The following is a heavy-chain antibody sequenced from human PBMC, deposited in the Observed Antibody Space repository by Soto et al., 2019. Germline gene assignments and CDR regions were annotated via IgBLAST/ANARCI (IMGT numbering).Heavy chain of an antibody. CDR1: GFTFSSYW. D-gene: IGHD2-2*01. CDR3: ARDVVLVPAAVSAWCDP. V-gene: IGHV3-74*01. J-gene: IGHJ5*02. CDR2: INSDGSST. Sequence: EVQLVESGGGLVQPGGSLRLSCAASGFTFSSYWMHWVRQAPGKGLVWVSRINSDGSSTSYADSVKGRFTISRDNAKNTLYLQMNSLGAEDTAVYYCARDVVLVPAAVSAWCDPWGQGTLVTVSS.